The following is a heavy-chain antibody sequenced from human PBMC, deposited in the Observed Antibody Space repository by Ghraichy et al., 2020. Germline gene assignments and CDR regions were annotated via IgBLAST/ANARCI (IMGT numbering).Heavy chain of an antibody. Sequence: ESLNISCAVSGYSISSGYYWGWIRQPPGKGLEWIGSIYHSGSTYYNPSLKSRVTISVDTSKNQFSLKLSSVTAADTAVYYCAREREEVTYGDYLFIDYWGQGTLVTVSS. D-gene: IGHD4-17*01. CDR1: GYSISSGYY. CDR2: IYHSGST. J-gene: IGHJ4*02. CDR3: AREREEVTYGDYLFIDY. V-gene: IGHV4-38-2*02.